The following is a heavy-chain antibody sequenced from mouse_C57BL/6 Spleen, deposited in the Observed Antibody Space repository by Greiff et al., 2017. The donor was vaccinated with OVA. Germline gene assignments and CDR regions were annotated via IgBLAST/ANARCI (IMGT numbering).Heavy chain of an antibody. CDR2: INYDGSST. V-gene: IGHV5-16*01. CDR1: GFTFSDYY. J-gene: IGHJ2*01. D-gene: IGHD1-1*01. Sequence: EVKLMESEGGLVQPGSSMKLSCTASGFTFSDYYMAWVRQVPEKGLEWVANINYDGSSTYYLDSLKSRFIISRDNAKNILYLQMSSLKSDDTATYYCARYYGSSYWFDYWGQGTTLTVSS. CDR3: ARYYGSSYWFDY.